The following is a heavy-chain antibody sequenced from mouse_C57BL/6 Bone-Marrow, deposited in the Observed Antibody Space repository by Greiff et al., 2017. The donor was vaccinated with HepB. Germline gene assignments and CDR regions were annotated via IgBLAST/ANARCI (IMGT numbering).Heavy chain of an antibody. Sequence: QVQLQQSGAELVKPGASVKISCKASGYAFSSYWMNWVKQRPGKGLEWIGQIYPGDGDTNYNGKFKGKATLTADKSSSTAYMQLSSLTSEDSAVYFCARGEVYYYGSSYDAMDYWGQGTSVTVSS. CDR3: ARGEVYYYGSSYDAMDY. J-gene: IGHJ4*01. CDR1: GYAFSSYW. CDR2: IYPGDGDT. D-gene: IGHD1-1*01. V-gene: IGHV1-80*01.